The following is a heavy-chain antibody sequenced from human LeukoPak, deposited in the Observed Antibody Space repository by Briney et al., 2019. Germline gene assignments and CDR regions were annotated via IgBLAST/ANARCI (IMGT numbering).Heavy chain of an antibody. Sequence: QPGGSLALSCDGSGFNFSNYAMNWVRPPPGKGMEWVSVTSSDGRLEFYVDSGKGRFNISRDNSKNTLYLQMNRLRAEDTAIYYCVKDIWFGDGFDSWGRGTLVTVSS. V-gene: IGHV3-30*18. CDR2: TSSDGRLE. CDR1: GFNFSNYA. CDR3: VKDIWFGDGFDS. J-gene: IGHJ4*02. D-gene: IGHD3-10*01.